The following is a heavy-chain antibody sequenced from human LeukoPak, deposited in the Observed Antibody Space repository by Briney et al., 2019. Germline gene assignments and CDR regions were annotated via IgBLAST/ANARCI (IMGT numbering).Heavy chain of an antibody. Sequence: SETLSLTCTGSGVSISSYYWSWIRQPPGKGLERIGYIYYSGSTNYNPSLKSRVTISVDTSKNQFSLKLSSVTADDTAVYYCARDLRSGSYYNFKTNWFDPWGQGTLVTVSS. J-gene: IGHJ5*02. V-gene: IGHV4-59*01. CDR3: ARDLRSGSYYNFKTNWFDP. CDR1: GVSISSYY. CDR2: IYYSGST. D-gene: IGHD3-10*01.